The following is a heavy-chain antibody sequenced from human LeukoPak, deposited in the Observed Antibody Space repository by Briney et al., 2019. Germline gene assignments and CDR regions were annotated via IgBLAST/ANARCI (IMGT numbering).Heavy chain of an antibody. J-gene: IGHJ4*02. CDR1: GSSINSNGYY. CDR3: ARLRQKGYYTPEFDY. Sequence: SQTLSLTCSVSGSSINSNGYYWTWIRQPPGKGLEWIGEINHSGSTNYNPSLKSRVTISVDTSKNQFPLKLSSVTAADTAVYYCARLRQKGYYTPEFDYWGQGTLVTVSS. V-gene: IGHV4-39*06. D-gene: IGHD3-3*01. CDR2: INHSGST.